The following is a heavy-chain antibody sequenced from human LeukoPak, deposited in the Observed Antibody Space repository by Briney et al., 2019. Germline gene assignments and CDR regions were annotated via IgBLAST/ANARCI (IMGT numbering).Heavy chain of an antibody. J-gene: IGHJ6*03. CDR2: ISAYNGNT. Sequence: ASVKVSCKASGYTFTSYGISWVRQAPGQGLEWMGWISAYNGNTDYAQKLQGRVTMTTDTSTSTAYMELRSLRSDDTAVYYCARIHCTNGVCYRNYYYYYMDVWGKGTTVTVSS. D-gene: IGHD2-8*01. CDR3: ARIHCTNGVCYRNYYYYYMDV. CDR1: GYTFTSYG. V-gene: IGHV1-18*01.